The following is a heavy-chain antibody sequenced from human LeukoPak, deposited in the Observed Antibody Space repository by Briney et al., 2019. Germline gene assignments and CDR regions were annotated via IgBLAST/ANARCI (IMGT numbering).Heavy chain of an antibody. Sequence: GGSLRLSRAASGFTFSSYSMNWVRQAPGKGLEWVSSISSSSSYIYYADSVKGRFTISRDNDKDSLYLQMNNLRAEDTAVYYWARENTRVRGNDYWGQGTLVTVSS. J-gene: IGHJ4*02. V-gene: IGHV3-21*01. CDR1: GFTFSSYS. D-gene: IGHD3-10*01. CDR3: ARENTRVRGNDY. CDR2: ISSSSSYI.